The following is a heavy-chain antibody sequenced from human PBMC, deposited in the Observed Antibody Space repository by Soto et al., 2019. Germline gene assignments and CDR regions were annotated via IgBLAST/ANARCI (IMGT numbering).Heavy chain of an antibody. CDR2: VSGGGDGT. J-gene: IGHJ3*02. CDR3: AKKGLGSLTTFCSGSGCHYAFDM. V-gene: IGHV3-23*01. CDR1: GFTFSSYA. Sequence: EVQLLESGGGLVQPGGSLRLSCAASGFTFSSYAMSWVRQPPGKGLEWVSTVSGGGDGTYYADSMKGHFTISTDNSKNTLYLPMNSLRAELTAIYDSAKKGLGSLTTFCSGSGCHYAFDMWGRGTMVTVSS. D-gene: IGHD2-15*01.